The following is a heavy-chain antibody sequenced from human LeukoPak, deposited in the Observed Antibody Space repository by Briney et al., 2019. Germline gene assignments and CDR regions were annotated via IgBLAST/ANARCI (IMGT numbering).Heavy chain of an antibody. Sequence: GGSLRLSCAASGFTFSSYSMNWVRQAPGKGLEWVSYISSSSDTIYYADSVKGRFTISRDNAKRSLYLQMSSLRDEDTAVYYCARDPASGGFDSWGQGILVTVSS. J-gene: IGHJ4*02. CDR3: ARDPASGGFDS. CDR2: ISSSSDTI. D-gene: IGHD2-15*01. CDR1: GFTFSSYS. V-gene: IGHV3-48*02.